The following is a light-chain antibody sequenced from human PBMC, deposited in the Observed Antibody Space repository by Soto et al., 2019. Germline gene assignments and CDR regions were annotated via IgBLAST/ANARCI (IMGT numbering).Light chain of an antibody. J-gene: IGKJ4*01. CDR2: AAA. Sequence: AIQMAQSPSSLSASVGDRVTITCRASQGIGNDVGWFQQKPGKAPKLLIYAAATVQSGVPSRFSGSRSGTDFTLTISSLQPEDFATYYCLQDHNDPLTFGGGTKVEIK. V-gene: IGKV1-6*02. CDR3: LQDHNDPLT. CDR1: QGIGND.